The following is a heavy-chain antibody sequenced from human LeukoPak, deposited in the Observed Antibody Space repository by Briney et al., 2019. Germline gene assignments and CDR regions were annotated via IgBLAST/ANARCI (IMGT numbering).Heavy chain of an antibody. CDR1: GFTFSSYA. Sequence: GGSLRLSCAASGFTFSSYAMSWVRQAPGKGLEWVSVIVGNGGGINYAESVRGRFTISRDNSKNTLYLQMSSLRLEDTAMYNCAKDRVPDSLYSIDYWGQGALVTVSP. CDR3: AKDRVPDSLYSIDY. J-gene: IGHJ4*02. V-gene: IGHV3-23*01. CDR2: IVGNGGGI. D-gene: IGHD5/OR15-5a*01.